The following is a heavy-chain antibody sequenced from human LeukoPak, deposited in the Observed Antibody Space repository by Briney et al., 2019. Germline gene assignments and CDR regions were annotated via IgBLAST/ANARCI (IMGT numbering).Heavy chain of an antibody. V-gene: IGHV4-34*01. CDR2: INDSGST. CDR3: ARGVPATVFDY. Sequence: SETLSLTCAVYGGSFSGYYWSWIRQPPGKGLEWIGEINDSGSTNYNPSLKSRVTISVDTSKNQFSLKLSSVTAADTAVYFCARGVPATVFDYWGQGTLATVSS. CDR1: GGSFSGYY. D-gene: IGHD2-2*01. J-gene: IGHJ4*02.